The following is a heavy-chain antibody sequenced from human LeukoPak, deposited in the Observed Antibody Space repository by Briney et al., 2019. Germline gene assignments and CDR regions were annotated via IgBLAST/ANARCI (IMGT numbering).Heavy chain of an antibody. CDR3: ARHRGVVTATSGFDY. CDR2: IYYSGST. J-gene: IGHJ4*02. Sequence: SETLSLTCTVSGGSISSYYWSWIRQPPGKGLEWIGYIYYSGSTNYNPSLKSRVTISVDTSKNQFSLKLSSVTAADTAVYYCARHRGVVTATSGFDYWGQGTLVTVSS. D-gene: IGHD2-21*02. CDR1: GGSISSYY. V-gene: IGHV4-59*08.